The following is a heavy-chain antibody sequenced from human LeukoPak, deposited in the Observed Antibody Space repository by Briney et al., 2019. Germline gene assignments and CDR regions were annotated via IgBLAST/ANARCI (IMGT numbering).Heavy chain of an antibody. V-gene: IGHV3-23*01. CDR3: AKDRYPTYYYDSSGYHY. Sequence: GGSLRLSCAASGFTFSSYGMSWVRQAPGKGLEWVSAISGSGGSTYYADSVKGRFTISRDNSKNTLYLQMDSLRAEDTAVYYCAKDRYPTYYYDSSGYHYWGQGTLVTVSS. CDR1: GFTFSSYG. D-gene: IGHD3-22*01. J-gene: IGHJ4*02. CDR2: ISGSGGST.